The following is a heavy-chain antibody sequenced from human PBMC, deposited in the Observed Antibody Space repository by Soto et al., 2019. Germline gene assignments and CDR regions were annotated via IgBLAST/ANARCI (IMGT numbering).Heavy chain of an antibody. CDR1: GDSVSSNSAA. CDR3: ARDQGDSYGRDRNWGFDY. J-gene: IGHJ4*02. V-gene: IGHV6-1*01. D-gene: IGHD5-18*01. Sequence: PSQTLSLTCAISGDSVSSNSAAWNWIRQSPSRGLEWLGRTYYRSKWYNDYAVSVKSRITINPDTSKNQFSLQLNSVTPEDTAVYYCARDQGDSYGRDRNWGFDYCGQGTLVTVSS. CDR2: TYYRSKWYN.